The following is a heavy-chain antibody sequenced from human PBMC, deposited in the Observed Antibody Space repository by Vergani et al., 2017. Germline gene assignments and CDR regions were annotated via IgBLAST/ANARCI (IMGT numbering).Heavy chain of an antibody. D-gene: IGHD2-15*01. Sequence: QLQLQESGSGLVKPSQTLSLTCAVSGGSISSGGYSWSWIRQPPGKGLEWIGYIYHSGSTYFNPSLRSRVTISVDRSKNQFSLKLSSVTAADTAVYYCARFVVAADYFDYWGQGTLVTVSS. CDR1: GGSISSGGYS. CDR2: IYHSGST. J-gene: IGHJ4*02. V-gene: IGHV4-30-2*01. CDR3: ARFVVAADYFDY.